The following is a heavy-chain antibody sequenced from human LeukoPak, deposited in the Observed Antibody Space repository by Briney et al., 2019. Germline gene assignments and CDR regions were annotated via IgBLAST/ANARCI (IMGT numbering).Heavy chain of an antibody. CDR2: IYYSGST. D-gene: IGHD2-2*01. CDR1: GGSISSGGYY. V-gene: IGHV4-31*03. CDR3: ARGFSDIVVVPAVSGVNWFDP. J-gene: IGHJ5*02. Sequence: SETLSFTCTVSGGSISSGGYYWSWIRQHPGKGLEWIGYIYYSGSTYYNPSLKSRVTISVDTSKNQFSLKLSSVTAADTAVYYCARGFSDIVVVPAVSGVNWFDPWGQGTLVTVSS.